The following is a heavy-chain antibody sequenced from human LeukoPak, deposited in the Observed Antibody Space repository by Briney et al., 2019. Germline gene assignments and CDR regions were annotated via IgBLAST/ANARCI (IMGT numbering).Heavy chain of an antibody. CDR2: ISSSSSYI. D-gene: IGHD6-19*01. V-gene: IGHV3-21*01. J-gene: IGHJ6*02. Sequence: GGSLRLSCAASGFTFSSYSMNWVRQAPGKGLEWVSSISSSSSYIYYADSVKGRFTISRDNAKNSLYLQMNSLRAEDTAVYYCARDSYSSGSYGMDVWGQGTTVTVSS. CDR1: GFTFSSYS. CDR3: ARDSYSSGSYGMDV.